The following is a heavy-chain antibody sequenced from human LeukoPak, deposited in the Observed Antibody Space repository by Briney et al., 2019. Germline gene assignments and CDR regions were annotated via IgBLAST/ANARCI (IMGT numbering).Heavy chain of an antibody. J-gene: IGHJ1*01. V-gene: IGHV4-39*01. CDR1: GGSISSSSYY. CDR3: ARHDSSGYAGYFQH. D-gene: IGHD3-22*01. Sequence: PSETLSLTCTVSGGSISSSSYYWGWIRQPPGKGLEWIGSIYYSGSTNYNPSLKSRVTISVDTSKNQFSLKLSSVTAADTAVYYCARHDSSGYAGYFQHWGQGTLVTVSS. CDR2: IYYSGST.